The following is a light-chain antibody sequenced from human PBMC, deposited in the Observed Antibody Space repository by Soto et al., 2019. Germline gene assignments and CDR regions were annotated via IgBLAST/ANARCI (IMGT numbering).Light chain of an antibody. CDR2: AES. Sequence: DIQMTQSPASLSASVGDRVTITCRASQSSSSYLNWYQQKPGKAPKLLIYAESRLQSGVPSRFSGSGSGTDFTLTISILQPADFATYYCQQSYSTPRTFGQGTKVEI. J-gene: IGKJ1*01. V-gene: IGKV1-39*01. CDR1: QSSSSY. CDR3: QQSYSTPRT.